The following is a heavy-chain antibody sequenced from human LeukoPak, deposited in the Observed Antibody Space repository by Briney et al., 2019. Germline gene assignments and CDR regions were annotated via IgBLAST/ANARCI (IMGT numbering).Heavy chain of an antibody. CDR2: LSPGDSGA. V-gene: IGHV5-51*01. D-gene: IGHD3-22*01. Sequence: GESLKISCKGSGYSLTNYWIGWVRQMPGKGLEWMGMLSPGDSGATYSPSFQGQVTISADKSISTAYLHWSSLKASDTAMYYCARLVWDSSGYSPFDYWGQGTLVTVSS. CDR3: ARLVWDSSGYSPFDY. CDR1: GYSLTNYW. J-gene: IGHJ4*02.